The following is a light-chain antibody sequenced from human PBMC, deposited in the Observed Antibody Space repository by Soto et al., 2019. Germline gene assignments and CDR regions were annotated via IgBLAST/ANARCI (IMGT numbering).Light chain of an antibody. CDR2: DAS. V-gene: IGKV1-5*01. CDR1: QSISSW. Sequence: DIQMTQSPSTLSASVGDRVTITCRASQSISSWLAWYQQKPGKAPKVLIFDASSLESGVPSRFSGSGSATEFTLTISSLQPDDFATYYCQHYNSYSVTFGQGTKLVI. CDR3: QHYNSYSVT. J-gene: IGKJ2*01.